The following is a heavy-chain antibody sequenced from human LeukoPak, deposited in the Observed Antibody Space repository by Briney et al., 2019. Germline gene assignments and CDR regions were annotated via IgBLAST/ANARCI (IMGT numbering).Heavy chain of an antibody. J-gene: IGHJ4*02. V-gene: IGHV4-30-2*01. D-gene: IGHD6-6*01. Sequence: SQTLSLTCTVSGGSISSGGYYWSWIRQPPGKGLEWIGYIYHSGSTYYNPSLKSRVTMSVDRSKNQFSLKLSSVTAADTAVYYCATYPGAARPIDYWGQGTLVTVSS. CDR1: GGSISSGGYY. CDR3: ATYPGAARPIDY. CDR2: IYHSGST.